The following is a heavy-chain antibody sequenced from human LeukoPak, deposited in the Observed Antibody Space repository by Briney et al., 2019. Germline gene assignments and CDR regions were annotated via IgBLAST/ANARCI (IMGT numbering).Heavy chain of an antibody. CDR2: IIPIFGTA. CDR1: GYTFTGYY. J-gene: IGHJ4*02. CDR3: ARSGGLERRLGV. V-gene: IGHV1-69*13. D-gene: IGHD1-1*01. Sequence: VASVKVSCKASGYTFTGYYMHWVRHAPGQGLEWMGGIIPIFGTANYAQKFQGRVTITADESTSTAYMELSSLRSEDAAVYYCARSGGLERRLGVWGQGTLVTVSS.